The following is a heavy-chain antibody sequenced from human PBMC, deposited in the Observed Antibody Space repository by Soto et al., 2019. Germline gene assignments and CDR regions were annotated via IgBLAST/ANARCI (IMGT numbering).Heavy chain of an antibody. CDR3: ARGIGRFPYYYYYYYMDV. J-gene: IGHJ6*03. CDR2: INPSGGST. CDR1: GYTFTSYY. D-gene: IGHD3-3*01. V-gene: IGHV1-46*01. Sequence: GASVKVSCKASGYTFTSYYMHWVRQAPGQGLEWMGIINPSGGSTGYAQKFQGRVTMTRNTSISTAYMELSSLRSEDTAVYYCARGIGRFPYYYYYYYMDVWGKGTTVTVSS.